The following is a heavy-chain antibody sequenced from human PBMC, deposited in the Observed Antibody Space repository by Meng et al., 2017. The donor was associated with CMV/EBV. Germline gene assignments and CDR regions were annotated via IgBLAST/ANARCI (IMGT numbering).Heavy chain of an antibody. J-gene: IGHJ4*02. CDR2: IYYSGST. Sequence: LRLSCTVSGGSISSGDYYWSWIRQPPGKGLEWIGYIYYSGSTYYNPSLKSRVTISVDTSKNQFSLKLSSVTAADTAVYYCARGRRAARPYDYWGQGTLVTVSS. CDR3: ARGRRAARPYDY. CDR1: GGSISSGDYY. V-gene: IGHV4-30-4*08. D-gene: IGHD6-6*01.